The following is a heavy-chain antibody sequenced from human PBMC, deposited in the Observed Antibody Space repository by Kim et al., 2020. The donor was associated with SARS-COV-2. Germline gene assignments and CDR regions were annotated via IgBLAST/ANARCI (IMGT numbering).Heavy chain of an antibody. V-gene: IGHV1-46*01. Sequence: QKFQGRVTMTRDTSTSTVYMELSSLRSEETAVYYCARERRQQLGYDAFDIWGQGTMVTVSS. J-gene: IGHJ3*02. CDR3: ARERRQQLGYDAFDI. D-gene: IGHD6-13*01.